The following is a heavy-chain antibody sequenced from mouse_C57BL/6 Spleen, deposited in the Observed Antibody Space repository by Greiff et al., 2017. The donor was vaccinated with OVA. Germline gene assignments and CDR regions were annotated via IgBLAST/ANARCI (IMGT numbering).Heavy chain of an antibody. CDR1: GYAFSSYW. D-gene: IGHD1-1*01. CDR2: IYPGDGDT. CDR3: ARSHYYGSSPWYCDV. J-gene: IGHJ1*03. V-gene: IGHV1-80*01. Sequence: VKLVESGAELVKPGASVKISCKASGYAFSSYWMNWVKQRPGKGLEWIGQIYPGDGDTNYNGKFKGKATLTADKSSSTAYMQSSSLTSEDSAVYVCARSHYYGSSPWYCDVWGTGTTVTVSS.